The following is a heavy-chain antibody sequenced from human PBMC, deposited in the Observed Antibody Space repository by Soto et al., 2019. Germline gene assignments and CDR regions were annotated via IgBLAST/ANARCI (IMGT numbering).Heavy chain of an antibody. D-gene: IGHD3-10*01. CDR1: GFSLSSARMS. CDR3: TRIRGWGWLGPNDY. J-gene: IGHJ4*02. Sequence: SGPTLVNPTETLTLTCTVSGFSLSSARMSVSWIRQPPGKALEWLAHIFSSDAKSYSASLKSRLTISKDTSKSQVVLTMTNMNPVDTATYYCTRIRGWGWLGPNDYWGQGTPVTFSS. V-gene: IGHV2-26*01. CDR2: IFSSDAK.